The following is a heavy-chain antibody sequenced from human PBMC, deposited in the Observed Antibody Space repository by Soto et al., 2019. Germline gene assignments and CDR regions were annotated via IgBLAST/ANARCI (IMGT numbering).Heavy chain of an antibody. D-gene: IGHD3-10*01. CDR3: ARGRPLLLWFGELLFQH. Sequence: SETLSLTCTVSGGSISSSSYYWGWIRRPPGKGLEWIGSIFYSGSTYYNPSLKSRVTISVDTSKNQFSLKLSSVTAADTAVYYCARGRPLLLWFGELLFQHWGQGTLVTVSS. J-gene: IGHJ1*01. V-gene: IGHV4-39*07. CDR1: GGSISSSSYY. CDR2: IFYSGST.